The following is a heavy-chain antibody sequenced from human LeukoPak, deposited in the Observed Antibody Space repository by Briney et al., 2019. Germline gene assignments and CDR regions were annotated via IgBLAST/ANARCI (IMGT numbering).Heavy chain of an antibody. V-gene: IGHV3-23*01. CDR3: AKDHCSSTSCYPDAFDI. D-gene: IGHD2-2*01. J-gene: IGHJ3*02. Sequence: PGGSLRLSCAVSGITLSNYGMSWVRQAPGKGLEWVSAISGSGGSTYYADSVKGRFTISRDNSKNTLYLQMNSLRAEDTAVYYCAKDHCSSTSCYPDAFDIWGQGTMVTVSS. CDR2: ISGSGGST. CDR1: GITLSNYG.